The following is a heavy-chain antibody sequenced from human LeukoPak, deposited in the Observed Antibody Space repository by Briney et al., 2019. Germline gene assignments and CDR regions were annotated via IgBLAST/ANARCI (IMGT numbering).Heavy chain of an antibody. CDR3: VVYYYDTARDPFDY. Sequence: GGSLRLSCEASGFTFSDYGMTWVRQVPGKGLEWVSNINWIGISTSYRDSVKGRFTIPRDNAKNSLYLQMNSLRAEDTAVYYCVVYYYDTARDPFDYWGQGTLVTVSS. D-gene: IGHD3-22*01. J-gene: IGHJ4*02. CDR1: GFTFSDYG. V-gene: IGHV3-20*04. CDR2: INWIGIST.